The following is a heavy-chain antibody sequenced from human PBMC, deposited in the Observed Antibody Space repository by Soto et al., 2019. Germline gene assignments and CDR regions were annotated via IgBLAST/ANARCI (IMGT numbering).Heavy chain of an antibody. D-gene: IGHD3-22*01. Sequence: GGSLRLSCAASGFTFSSYAMHWVRQAPGKGLEWVAVISYDGSNKYYADSVKGRFTISRDNSKNTLYLQMNSLRAEDTAVYYCARIMNYYDSSGYYYDYFDYWGQGTLVTVSS. CDR3: ARIMNYYDSSGYYYDYFDY. V-gene: IGHV3-30-3*01. CDR1: GFTFSSYA. J-gene: IGHJ4*02. CDR2: ISYDGSNK.